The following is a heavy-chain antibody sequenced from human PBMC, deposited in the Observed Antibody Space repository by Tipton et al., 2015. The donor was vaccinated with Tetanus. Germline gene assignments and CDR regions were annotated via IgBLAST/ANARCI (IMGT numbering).Heavy chain of an antibody. Sequence: QLVQSGAEVKKPGASVKVSCKASGYTFTGYYIYWVRQAPGQGLEWMGWIDPNSGGTDYAQKFQGRVTMTRDTSISTAYMELRSLRSDDPAVYYCAGDRGDYISYGMDVWGPGTTVAVS. D-gene: IGHD3-22*01. CDR1: GYTFTGYY. CDR3: AGDRGDYISYGMDV. CDR2: IDPNSGGT. J-gene: IGHJ6*02. V-gene: IGHV1-2*02.